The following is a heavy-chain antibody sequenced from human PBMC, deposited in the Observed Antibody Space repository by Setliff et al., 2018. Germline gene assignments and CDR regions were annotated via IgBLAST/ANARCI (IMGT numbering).Heavy chain of an antibody. V-gene: IGHV4-4*09. J-gene: IGHJ6*03. Sequence: SETLSLTCTVSGGSISSSYWSWIRQPPGKRLEWIGYFYHSGSMNYNPSLKGRVTMSVDTSNNQLSLKLTSVSAADTAVYYCARAYYYGSGNSHKYYMDVWGKGTAVTVSS. CDR1: GGSISSSY. CDR3: ARAYYYGSGNSHKYYMDV. CDR2: FYHSGSM. D-gene: IGHD3-10*01.